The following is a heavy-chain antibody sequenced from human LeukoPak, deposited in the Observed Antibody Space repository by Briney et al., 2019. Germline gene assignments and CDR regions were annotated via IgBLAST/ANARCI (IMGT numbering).Heavy chain of an antibody. CDR2: IYSGGSI. J-gene: IGHJ6*03. V-gene: IGHV3-66*01. CDR1: GFDVIENY. D-gene: IGHD3-22*01. CDR3: ARYSSDYTSDYHYYMDV. Sequence: GGSLRLSCAVSGFDVIENYVTWVRQAPGKGLEWVSVIYSGGSIYYSDSVKGRFTISRDTSRNMVFLQMTSLRAEDTAVYYCARYSSDYTSDYHYYMDVWGKGTTVTVSS.